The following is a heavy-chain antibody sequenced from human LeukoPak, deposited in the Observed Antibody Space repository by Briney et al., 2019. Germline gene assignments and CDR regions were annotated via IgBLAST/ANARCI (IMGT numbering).Heavy chain of an antibody. CDR2: INHSGST. D-gene: IGHD3-3*02. V-gene: IGHV4-34*01. CDR3: ARGISTHWFDP. CDR1: GGSFSGYY. J-gene: IGHJ5*02. Sequence: SETLSLTCAVYGGSFSGYYWSWIRQPPGKGLEWIGEINHSGSTNYNPSLKSRVTISVDTSKNQFSLKLSSVTAADTAVYYCARGISTHWFDPWGQGTLVIVSS.